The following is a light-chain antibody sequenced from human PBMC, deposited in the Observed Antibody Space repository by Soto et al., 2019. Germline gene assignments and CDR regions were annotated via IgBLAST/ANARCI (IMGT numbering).Light chain of an antibody. CDR1: AGAVTSAYY. Sequence: QAVVTQEPSLTVSPGGTVTLTCASSAGAVTSAYYTNWLQQKPGQAPRALIYSTSEKHSWTPARFSGSLLGGKAALTLSAAQPEDEADYYCLPYYGGAQVLFGGGTQLTVL. J-gene: IGLJ2*01. CDR2: STS. CDR3: LPYYGGAQVL. V-gene: IGLV7-43*01.